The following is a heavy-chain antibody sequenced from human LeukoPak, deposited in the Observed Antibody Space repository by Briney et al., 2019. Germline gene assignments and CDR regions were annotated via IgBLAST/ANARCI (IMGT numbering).Heavy chain of an antibody. D-gene: IGHD1-26*01. CDR2: IYYSGST. CDR3: AKVAEVGATGYYYYMDV. V-gene: IGHV4-39*01. J-gene: IGHJ6*03. Sequence: PSETLSLTCTVSGGSISSSSYYWGWIRQPPGKGLEWIGSIYYSGSTYYNPSLKSRVTISVDTSKNQFSLKLSSVTAADTAVYYCAKVAEVGATGYYYYMDVWGKGTTVTISS. CDR1: GGSISSSSYY.